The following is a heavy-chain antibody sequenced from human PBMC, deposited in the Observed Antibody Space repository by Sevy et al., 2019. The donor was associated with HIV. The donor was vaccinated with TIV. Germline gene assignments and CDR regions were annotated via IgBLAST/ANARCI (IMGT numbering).Heavy chain of an antibody. J-gene: IGHJ3*02. CDR1: GGSISSGGYY. V-gene: IGHV4-31*03. CDR3: ATCTSCYTLYAIDI. CDR2: SYYSGSS. Sequence: SETLSLTCTVSGGSISSGGYYWSWIRQHPGKGLEWIGYSYYSGSSYYNPSLKSRVTISVDTSKNQFSLKLSSVTAADTAVYYCATCTSCYTLYAIDIWGQGTMVTVSS. D-gene: IGHD2-2*02.